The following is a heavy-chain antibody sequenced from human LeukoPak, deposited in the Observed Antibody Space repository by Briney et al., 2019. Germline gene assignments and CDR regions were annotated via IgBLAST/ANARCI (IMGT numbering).Heavy chain of an antibody. J-gene: IGHJ4*02. D-gene: IGHD4-17*01. V-gene: IGHV3-7*01. CDR1: GFSFSRQW. Sequence: GESLRLSCEGSGFSFSRQWMNWFRRAPGKGLEWVASIKQDETPRYNVDLVKGRFTISRDNTKNSLYLQLNSLGADDTSIYYCARGPDYGDFVDFLDYWGQGALVTVSS. CDR3: ARGPDYGDFVDFLDY. CDR2: IKQDETPR.